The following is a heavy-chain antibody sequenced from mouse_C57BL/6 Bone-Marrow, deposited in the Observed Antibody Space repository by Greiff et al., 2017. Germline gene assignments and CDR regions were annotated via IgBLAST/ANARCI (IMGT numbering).Heavy chain of an antibody. J-gene: IGHJ3*01. CDR3: ARWGMYGKYRAWFAY. D-gene: IGHD2-10*02. CDR1: GFNIKNTY. CDR2: IDPANGNT. V-gene: IGHV14-3*01. Sequence: EVQLQQSVAELVRPGASVKLSCTASGFNIKNTYMHWVKQRPEQGLEWIGRIDPANGNTKYAPKFQGKATITAATSSNTAYLQLSCLTSEDTAIYYCARWGMYGKYRAWFAYRGQEALVTVSA.